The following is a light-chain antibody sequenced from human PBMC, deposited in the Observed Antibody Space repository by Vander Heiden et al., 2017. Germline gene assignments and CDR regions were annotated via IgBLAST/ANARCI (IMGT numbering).Light chain of an antibody. V-gene: IGKV1-39*01. CDR3: QQSDSTPWT. CDR2: AAS. J-gene: IGKJ1*01. Sequence: DIQMTPSPSSLSASLGDRVTITCRASQSISSYLNWYQQKPGKAPKLLIYAASSLQSGVPSRFSGSGSGTDFTLTISSLQPEDFATYYCQQSDSTPWTFGQGTKVEIK. CDR1: QSISSY.